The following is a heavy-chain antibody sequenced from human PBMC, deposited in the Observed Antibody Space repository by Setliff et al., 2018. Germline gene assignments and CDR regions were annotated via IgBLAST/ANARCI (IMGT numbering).Heavy chain of an antibody. Sequence: GGSLRLSCAASGFTFSDYTMSWVRQTPGKGLEWVSAISGSGDKSYYANSVKGRFTISRDNAKNSLYLQMNSLRAEDTAVYYCARKIAAAGTAWFDPWGQGTLVTVSS. D-gene: IGHD6-13*01. J-gene: IGHJ5*02. V-gene: IGHV3-23*01. CDR2: ISGSGDKS. CDR3: ARKIAAAGTAWFDP. CDR1: GFTFSDYT.